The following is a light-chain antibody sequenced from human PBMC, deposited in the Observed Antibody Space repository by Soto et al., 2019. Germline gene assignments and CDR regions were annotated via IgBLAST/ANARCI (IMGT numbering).Light chain of an antibody. CDR1: QSVSAN. J-gene: IGKJ2*01. V-gene: IGKV3-15*01. CDR3: QQYNNWPPYT. Sequence: EIVVTQSPATLSVSPGVGATLSCRASQSVSANLAWYQQKPGQAPRLLIYGASTRATGISARFSGSGSGTEFTLTIHSVQSEDFAVYYCQQYNNWPPYTFGQGTKLEVK. CDR2: GAS.